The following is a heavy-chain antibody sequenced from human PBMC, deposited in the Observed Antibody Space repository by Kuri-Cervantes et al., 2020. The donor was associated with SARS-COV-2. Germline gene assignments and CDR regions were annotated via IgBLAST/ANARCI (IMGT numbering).Heavy chain of an antibody. J-gene: IGHJ6*03. CDR1: GGSISSYY. D-gene: IGHD4/OR15-4a*01. V-gene: IGHV4-4*07. Sequence: GSLRLSCTVSGGSISSYYWSWIRQPAGKGLEWIGRIYTSGSTNDNPSLKSRVTMSVDTSKNQFSLKLSSVTAADTAVYYCARDLPSDYTYYYYYMDVWCKGTTVTVSS. CDR2: IYTSGST. CDR3: ARDLPSDYTYYYYYMDV.